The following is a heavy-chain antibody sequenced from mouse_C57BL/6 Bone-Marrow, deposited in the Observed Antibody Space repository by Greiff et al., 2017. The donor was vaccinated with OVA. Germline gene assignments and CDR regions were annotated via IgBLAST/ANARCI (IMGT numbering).Heavy chain of an antibody. CDR2: IDPSDSYT. CDR3: ARDYSNYGYAMDY. V-gene: IGHV1-50*01. CDR1: GYTFTSYW. D-gene: IGHD2-5*01. Sequence: VQLQQSGAELVKPGASVKLSCKASGYTFTSYWMQWVKPRPGQGLEWIGEIDPSDSYTNYNQKFKGKATLTVDTSSSTAYMQLSSLTSEDSAVYYCARDYSNYGYAMDYWGQGTSVTVSS. J-gene: IGHJ4*01.